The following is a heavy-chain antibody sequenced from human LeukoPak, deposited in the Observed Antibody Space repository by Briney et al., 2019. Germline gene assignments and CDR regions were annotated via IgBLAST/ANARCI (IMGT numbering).Heavy chain of an antibody. CDR1: GGSISSYY. J-gene: IGHJ4*02. V-gene: IGHV4-59*01. Sequence: SETLSLTCTVSGGSISSYYWSWIRQPLGKGLEWIGYIYYSGSTNYNPSLKSRVTISVDTSKNQFSLKLSSVTAADTAVYYCARLGIAAAGNFDYWGQGTLVTVSS. CDR3: ARLGIAAAGNFDY. D-gene: IGHD6-13*01. CDR2: IYYSGST.